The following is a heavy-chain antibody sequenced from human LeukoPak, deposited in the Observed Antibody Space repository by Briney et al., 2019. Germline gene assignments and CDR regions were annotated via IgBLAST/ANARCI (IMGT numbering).Heavy chain of an antibody. CDR2: IYTSEST. J-gene: IGHJ6*02. V-gene: IGHV4-4*07. D-gene: IGHD2-2*02. CDR3: ARDPVVPAAINYYYGMDV. Sequence: SETLSLTCTVSGGSISSYYWSWIRQPAGKGLEWIGRIYTSESTNYNPSLKSRVTMSVDTSKNQFSLKLSSVTAADTAVYYCARDPVVPAAINYYYGMDVWGQGTTVTVSS. CDR1: GGSISSYY.